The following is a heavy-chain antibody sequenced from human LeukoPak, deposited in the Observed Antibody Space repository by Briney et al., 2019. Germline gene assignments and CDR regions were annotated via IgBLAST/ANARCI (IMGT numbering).Heavy chain of an antibody. CDR3: ARDYFTSYYYYGMDV. J-gene: IGHJ6*02. D-gene: IGHD2/OR15-2a*01. V-gene: IGHV4-59*01. CDR1: GGSISNYY. CDR2: INYSGST. Sequence: SETLSLTCAVSGGSISNYYLNRIRQPPGKGLEWIGYINYSGSTNYNPSLKSRVTISIDTSKNQFSLKLSSVTAADTAVYYCARDYFTSYYYYGMDVWGQGTTVTVSS.